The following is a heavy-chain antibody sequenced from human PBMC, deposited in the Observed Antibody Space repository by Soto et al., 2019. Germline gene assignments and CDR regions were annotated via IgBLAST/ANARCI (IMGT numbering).Heavy chain of an antibody. CDR3: AKDHRNGGSRVDY. J-gene: IGHJ4*02. CDR1: RFSFRAHG. V-gene: IGHV3-30*18. CDR2: ISYDGSST. D-gene: IGHD2-15*01. Sequence: QVQLVESGGGVVQPGRSLRLSCAASRFSFRAHGMHWVRQAPGKGLEWVAVISYDGSSTYYADSAKGRFTISRDNSNNALYLQMSNLRPEDTAVYFCAKDHRNGGSRVDYWGQGTLVTVSS.